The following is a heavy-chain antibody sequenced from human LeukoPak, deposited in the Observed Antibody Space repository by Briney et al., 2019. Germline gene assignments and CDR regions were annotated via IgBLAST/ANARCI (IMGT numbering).Heavy chain of an antibody. V-gene: IGHV3-9*01. D-gene: IGHD1-26*01. CDR3: AKGLSPVGASDY. Sequence: GGSLRLSCAASGFTFDDYAMHWVRQAPGKGLEWVSGISWNSGSIGYADSVKGRFTISRDNAKNSLYLQMNSLRAEDTALYHCAKGLSPVGASDYWGQGTLVTVSS. CDR1: GFTFDDYA. CDR2: ISWNSGSI. J-gene: IGHJ4*02.